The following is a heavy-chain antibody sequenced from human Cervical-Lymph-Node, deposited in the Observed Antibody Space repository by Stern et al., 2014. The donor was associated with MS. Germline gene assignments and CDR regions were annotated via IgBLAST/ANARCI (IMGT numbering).Heavy chain of an antibody. Sequence: QLQLQESGPGLVKPSGTLSLTCAVSGGSISSSNWWSWVRQPPGKGLEWVGGIYNSGSTNYNPSLKSRVTLSGEKSKNQFSQKLCSVTAADTAVYYCARDLRVVPAAHYYYYGMDVWGQGTTVTVSS. D-gene: IGHD2-2*01. J-gene: IGHJ6*02. CDR1: GGSISSSNW. CDR3: ARDLRVVPAAHYYYYGMDV. V-gene: IGHV4-4*02. CDR2: IYNSGST.